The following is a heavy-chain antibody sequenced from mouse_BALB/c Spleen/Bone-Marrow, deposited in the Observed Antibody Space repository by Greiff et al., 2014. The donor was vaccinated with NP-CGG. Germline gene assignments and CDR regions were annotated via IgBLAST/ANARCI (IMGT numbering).Heavy chain of an antibody. V-gene: IGHV2-9*02. Sequence: VQLVESGPGLVAPSQSLSITCTVSSFSLTSYGVHWVRQPPGKGLEWLGVIWADGSTNYNSALMSRLSISKDNSKSQVFLKMNSLQTDDTAMYYCSRITTATGAMDYWGQGTSVTVSS. CDR2: IWADGST. D-gene: IGHD1-2*01. J-gene: IGHJ4*01. CDR3: SRITTATGAMDY. CDR1: SFSLTSYG.